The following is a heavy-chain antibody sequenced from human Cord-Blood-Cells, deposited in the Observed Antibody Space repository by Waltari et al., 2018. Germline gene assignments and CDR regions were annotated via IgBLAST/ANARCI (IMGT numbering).Heavy chain of an antibody. D-gene: IGHD4-17*01. CDR3: ARGRDYGKDY. CDR1: GGSFSGYY. Sequence: QVQLQQWGAGLLKPSETLSLTCAVYGGSFSGYYWSWIRQPPGKGLEWIGEINHSGSTNYNPSLKSRVTISVDTSKSQFSLKLSSVTAADTAVYYCARGRDYGKDYWGQGTLVTVSS. V-gene: IGHV4-34*01. CDR2: INHSGST. J-gene: IGHJ4*02.